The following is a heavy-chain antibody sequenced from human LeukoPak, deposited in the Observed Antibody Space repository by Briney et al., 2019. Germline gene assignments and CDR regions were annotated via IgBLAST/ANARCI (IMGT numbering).Heavy chain of an antibody. J-gene: IGHJ4*02. V-gene: IGHV4-34*01. CDR2: IYPRGST. CDR1: GGSFSGYY. D-gene: IGHD7-27*01. CDR3: ARFSPRAMGNYLDF. Sequence: SETLSLTCAVYGGSFSGYYWSWIRQSPGKGLEWIGYIYPRGSTYYNPSLKSRVILSLDKSANQFSLNLSSVTAADTAVYYCARFSPRAMGNYLDFWGQGTLVTVSS.